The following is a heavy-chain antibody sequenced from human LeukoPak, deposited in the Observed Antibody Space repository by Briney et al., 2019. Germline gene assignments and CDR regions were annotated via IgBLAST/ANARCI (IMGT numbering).Heavy chain of an antibody. CDR2: IKSKAYGGTA. J-gene: IGHJ4*02. V-gene: IGHV3-49*03. CDR1: GFTFGDYA. CDR3: TRDLRAAGYPYYFDY. D-gene: IGHD6-13*01. Sequence: PGGSLRLSCTASGFTFGDYAMSWFRQAPGKGLEWVSFIKSKAYGGTAEYAASVKGRFTISRGDSKSIAYLQMNSLKTEDTAVYYCTRDLRAAGYPYYFDYWGQGTLVTVSS.